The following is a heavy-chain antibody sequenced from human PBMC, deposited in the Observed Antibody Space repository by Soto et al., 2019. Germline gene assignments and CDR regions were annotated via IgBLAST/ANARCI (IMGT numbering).Heavy chain of an antibody. V-gene: IGHV3-74*01. CDR2: INSDGSST. CDR1: GFTFSSYW. D-gene: IGHD3-10*01. Sequence: EVQLVESGGGLVQPGGSLRLSCAASGFTFSSYWMHWVRQAPGKGLVWVXRINSDGSSTSYADSVKGRFTISRDNAKNTRYXXXNXGRAEDTAXXXXXXXXXXGSYXNEGAFDIWGQGTTVTVSS. CDR3: XXXXXXGSYXNEGAFDI. J-gene: IGHJ3*02.